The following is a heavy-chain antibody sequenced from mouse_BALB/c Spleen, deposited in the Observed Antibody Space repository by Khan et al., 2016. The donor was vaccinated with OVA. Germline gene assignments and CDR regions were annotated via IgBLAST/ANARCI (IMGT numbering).Heavy chain of an antibody. CDR1: GYSFTGYF. Sequence: VQLKQSGPELVKPGASVKISCKASGYSFTGYFMNWVMQSHGKSLEWIGRINPHIGETLYKQKFRDKATLTVDESSSTAHMELRSLASEDSAVYYCARTYGSDFDYWGQGTTLTVSS. D-gene: IGHD1-1*01. V-gene: IGHV1-20*02. CDR3: ARTYGSDFDY. J-gene: IGHJ2*01. CDR2: INPHIGET.